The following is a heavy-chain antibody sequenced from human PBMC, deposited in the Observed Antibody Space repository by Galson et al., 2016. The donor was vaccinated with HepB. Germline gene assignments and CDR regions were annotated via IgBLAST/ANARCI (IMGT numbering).Heavy chain of an antibody. Sequence: SLRLSCAASGFTFSSYGMHWARPAPGKGLEWVSLIFSGGATYYADSVKGSFTISRANSKNTLYLQMNSLRAEDTAVYYCARAGVCNNGVCWSSHLYGKDVCGQGTTVTVSS. CDR1: GFTFSSYG. J-gene: IGHJ6*02. CDR3: ARAGVCNNGVCWSSHLYGKDV. D-gene: IGHD2-8*01. CDR2: IFSGGAT. V-gene: IGHV3-66*01.